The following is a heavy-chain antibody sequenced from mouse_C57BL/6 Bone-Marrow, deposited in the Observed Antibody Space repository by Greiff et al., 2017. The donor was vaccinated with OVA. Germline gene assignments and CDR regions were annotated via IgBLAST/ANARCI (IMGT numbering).Heavy chain of an antibody. Sequence: EVMLVESGPELVKPGASVKISCKASGYSFTGYYMHWVKQSHGNILDWIGYIYPYNGVSSYNQKFKGKATLTVDKSSSTAYMELRSLTSEDSAVYYCARGNYYGSSGTWFAYWGQGTLVTVSA. V-gene: IGHV1-31*01. J-gene: IGHJ3*01. D-gene: IGHD1-1*01. CDR2: IYPYNGVS. CDR1: GYSFTGYY. CDR3: ARGNYYGSSGTWFAY.